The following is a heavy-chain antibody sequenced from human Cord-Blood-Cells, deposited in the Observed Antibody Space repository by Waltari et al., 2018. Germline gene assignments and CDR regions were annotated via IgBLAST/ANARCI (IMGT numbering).Heavy chain of an antibody. V-gene: IGHV3-21*01. J-gene: IGHJ3*02. CDR3: ARVANWDAFDI. CDR2: ISSSSSYI. CDR1: GFTFSSSS. D-gene: IGHD7-27*01. Sequence: EVQLVESGGGLVKPGGSLRLSCAASGFTFSSSSMNWVRQAPGKGLEWVSSISSSSSYIYYADSVKGRFTISRDNAKNSLYLQMNSLRAEDTAVYYCARVANWDAFDIWGQGTMVTVSS.